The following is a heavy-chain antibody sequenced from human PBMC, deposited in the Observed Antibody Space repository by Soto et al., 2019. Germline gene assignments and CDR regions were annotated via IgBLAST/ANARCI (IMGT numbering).Heavy chain of an antibody. Sequence: PSQTLSLTCAISGDSVSSNSAAWNWIRQSPSRGLDWLGRTYYRSKWYNDYAVSVKSRITINPDTSKNQFSLQLNSVTPEDTAVYYCARRYYGSGSYSPPRGMDGWGQGTTVTVSS. J-gene: IGHJ6*02. D-gene: IGHD3-10*01. CDR2: TYYRSKWYN. CDR1: GDSVSSNSAA. CDR3: ARRYYGSGSYSPPRGMDG. V-gene: IGHV6-1*01.